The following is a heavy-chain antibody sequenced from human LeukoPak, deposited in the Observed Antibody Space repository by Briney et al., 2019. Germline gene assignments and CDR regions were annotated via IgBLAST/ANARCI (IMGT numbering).Heavy chain of an antibody. CDR2: INHSGST. V-gene: IGHV4-34*01. Sequence: SETLSLTCAVYGGSFSGYYWSWIRQPPGKGLEWIEEINHSGSTNYNPSLKSRVTISVDTSKNQFSLKLSSVTAADTAVYYCASPPHPWGQGTLVTVSS. J-gene: IGHJ5*02. CDR1: GGSFSGYY. CDR3: ASPPHP.